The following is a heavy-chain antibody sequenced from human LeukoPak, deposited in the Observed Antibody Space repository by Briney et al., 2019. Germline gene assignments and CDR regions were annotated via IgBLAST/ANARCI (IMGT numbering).Heavy chain of an antibody. J-gene: IGHJ6*03. Sequence: ASVTVSCKASGYTFTGYYMHWVRQAPGQGLEWMGWINPNSGGTNYAQKFQGRVAMTRDTSISTAYMELSRLRSDDTAVYYCARDGSSSGPALYYYYYMDVWGKGTTVTVSS. CDR3: ARDGSSSGPALYYYYYMDV. D-gene: IGHD6-19*01. CDR2: INPNSGGT. V-gene: IGHV1-2*02. CDR1: GYTFTGYY.